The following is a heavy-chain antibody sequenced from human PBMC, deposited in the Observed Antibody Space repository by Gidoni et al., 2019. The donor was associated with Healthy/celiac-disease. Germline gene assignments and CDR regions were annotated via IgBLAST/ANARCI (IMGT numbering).Heavy chain of an antibody. CDR3: ARGIAVEESNGMDV. CDR1: GGTFSSYA. Sequence: QVQLVQSGAEVKKPGSAVKVSCKASGGTFSSYAISWVRQARGQGLEWMGGIIPIFGTANYAQKFQGRVTITADKSTSTAYMELSSLRSEDTAVYYCARGIAVEESNGMDVWGQGTTVTVSS. CDR2: IIPIFGTA. V-gene: IGHV1-69*06. J-gene: IGHJ6*02. D-gene: IGHD6-19*01.